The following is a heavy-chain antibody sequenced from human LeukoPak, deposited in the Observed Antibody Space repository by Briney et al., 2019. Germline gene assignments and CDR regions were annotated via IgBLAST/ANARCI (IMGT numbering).Heavy chain of an antibody. CDR3: ARVLPYYYGMDV. CDR2: IYYSGST. Sequence: NPSETLSLTCTVSGGSISSYYWSWLRQPPGKGLEWIGYIYYSGSTNYNPSLKGRVTISVDTSKNQFSLKLSSVTAADTAVYYCARVLPYYYGMDVWGQGTTVTVSS. CDR1: GGSISSYY. J-gene: IGHJ6*02. V-gene: IGHV4-59*01. D-gene: IGHD3-3*01.